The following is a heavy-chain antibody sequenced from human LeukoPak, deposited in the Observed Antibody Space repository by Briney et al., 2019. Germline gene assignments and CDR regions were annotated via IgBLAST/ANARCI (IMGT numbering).Heavy chain of an antibody. D-gene: IGHD5-12*01. CDR3: ARVRIVATICDY. V-gene: IGHV3-48*03. Sequence: HPGGSLRLSCAASGFTFSSYEMNWVRQAPGKGLEWVSYISSSGSTIYYVDSVKGRFTISRDNAKNSLYLQMNSLRAEDTAVYYCARVRIVATICDYWGQGTLVTVSS. CDR2: ISSSGSTI. J-gene: IGHJ4*02. CDR1: GFTFSSYE.